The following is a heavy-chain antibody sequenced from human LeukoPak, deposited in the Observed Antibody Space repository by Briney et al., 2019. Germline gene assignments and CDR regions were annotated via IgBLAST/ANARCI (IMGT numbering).Heavy chain of an antibody. CDR3: ARVRYSYGGYYYYGMDV. CDR1: GFTFDDYA. Sequence: GRSLRLSCAASGFTFDDYAMHWVRQAPGKGLEWVSGISWNSGSIGYADSVKGRFTISRDNAKNSLYLQMNSLRAEDTAVYYCARVRYSYGGYYYYGMDVWGQGTTVTVSS. J-gene: IGHJ6*02. CDR2: ISWNSGSI. V-gene: IGHV3-9*01. D-gene: IGHD5-18*01.